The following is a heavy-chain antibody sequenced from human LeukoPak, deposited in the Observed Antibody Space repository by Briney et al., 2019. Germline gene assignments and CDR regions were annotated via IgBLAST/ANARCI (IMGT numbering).Heavy chain of an antibody. D-gene: IGHD3-3*01. CDR3: SRSSSRNFGVVIKSYYYYMDV. CDR2: IRSKAD. CDR1: GFTFSGSA. Sequence: QSGGSLRLSCAASGFTFSGSAIHWVRQASGKGLEWVGRIRSKADYAASVKGKFTISRDDSKNTAYLQMNSLKTEDTAVYYCSRSSSRNFGVVIKSYYYYMDVWGKGTTVTVSS. J-gene: IGHJ6*03. V-gene: IGHV3-73*01.